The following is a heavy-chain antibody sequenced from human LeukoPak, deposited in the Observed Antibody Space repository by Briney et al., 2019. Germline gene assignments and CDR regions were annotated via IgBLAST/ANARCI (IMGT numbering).Heavy chain of an antibody. J-gene: IGHJ4*02. D-gene: IGHD5-12*01. CDR2: IRYDGSNK. Sequence: GGSLRLSCAASGFTFSSYGMHWVRQAPGKGLEWVAFIRYDGSNKYYADSVKGRSTISRDNSKNTLYLQMNSLRAEDTAVYYCAKDKGHTVATIMGVGDYWGQGTLATVSS. CDR1: GFTFSSYG. CDR3: AKDKGHTVATIMGVGDY. V-gene: IGHV3-30*02.